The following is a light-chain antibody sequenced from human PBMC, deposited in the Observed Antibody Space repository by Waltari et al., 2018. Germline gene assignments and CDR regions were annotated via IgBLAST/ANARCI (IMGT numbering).Light chain of an antibody. Sequence: QSVLPHPPSASGTPGQRLALSCSGSSSNIGSNFVYWYQQLPGTAPELLIYRNNQRPSGVPVRISGSKSGTSASLAVSGLRSEDEADFYCAAWDDSLSTWVFGGGTKLTVL. V-gene: IGLV1-47*01. CDR1: SSNIGSNF. J-gene: IGLJ3*02. CDR3: AAWDDSLSTWV. CDR2: RNN.